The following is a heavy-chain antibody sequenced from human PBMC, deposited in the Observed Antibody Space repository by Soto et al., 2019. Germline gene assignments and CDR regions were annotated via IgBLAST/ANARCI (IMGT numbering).Heavy chain of an antibody. CDR3: TRDLTVVLRYFDWSNRDYYYMDV. J-gene: IGHJ6*03. V-gene: IGHV3-49*03. CDR1: GFTFGDYA. D-gene: IGHD3-9*01. CDR2: IRSKAYGGTT. Sequence: GGSLRLSCTASGFTFGDYAMSWFRQAPGKGLEWVGFIRSKAYGGTTEYAASVKGRFTISRDDSKSIAYLQMNSLKTEDTAVYYCTRDLTVVLRYFDWSNRDYYYMDVWGKGTTVTVSS.